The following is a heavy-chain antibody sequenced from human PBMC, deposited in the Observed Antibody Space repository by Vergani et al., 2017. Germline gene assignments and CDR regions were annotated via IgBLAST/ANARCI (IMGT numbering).Heavy chain of an antibody. CDR1: GGSFSGYY. J-gene: IGHJ4*02. CDR2: INHSGST. Sequence: QVQLQQWGAGLLKPSETLSLTCAVYGGSFSGYYWSWIRQPPGKGLEWIGEINHSGSTNYNPSLKSRVTISVDTSKNQFSLKLSSVTAADTAVYYCAGGAYDFWSGRPSFDYWGQGTLVTVSS. CDR3: AGGAYDFWSGRPSFDY. V-gene: IGHV4-34*01. D-gene: IGHD3-3*01.